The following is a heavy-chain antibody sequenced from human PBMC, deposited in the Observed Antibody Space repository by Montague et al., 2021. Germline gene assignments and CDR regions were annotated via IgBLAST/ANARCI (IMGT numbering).Heavy chain of an antibody. V-gene: IGHV3-23*03. J-gene: IGHJ6*02. Sequence: SSTYYVDSVKGRFTISRDNSKNTLYLQMNSLIAADTAVYYCEKDVWAAATEQAYYYYGMDVWGQGTTGTVS. CDR2: SST. CDR3: EKDVWAAATEQAYYYYGMDV. D-gene: IGHD2-2*01.